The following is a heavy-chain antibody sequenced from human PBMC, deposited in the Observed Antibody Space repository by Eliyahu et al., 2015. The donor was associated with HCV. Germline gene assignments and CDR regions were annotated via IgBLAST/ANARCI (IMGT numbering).Heavy chain of an antibody. Sequence: EVQLVESGGGLVQPGRSLRLSCAXXGFTFXXYAMXWVRQAPGKGLEWVSGISWNSGSIGYADSVKGRFTISRDNAKNSLYLQMNSLRAEDTALYYCAKDIKRRGYNYYYYGMDVWGQGTTVTVSS. V-gene: IGHV3-9*01. J-gene: IGHJ6*02. CDR1: GFTFXXYA. CDR2: ISWNSGSI. CDR3: AKDIKRRGYNYYYYGMDV. D-gene: IGHD3-22*01.